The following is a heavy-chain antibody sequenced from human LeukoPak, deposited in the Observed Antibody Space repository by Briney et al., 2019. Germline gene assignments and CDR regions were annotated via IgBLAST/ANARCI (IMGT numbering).Heavy chain of an antibody. CDR3: ALAARYYYYGMDV. D-gene: IGHD6-6*01. Sequence: EASVKVSCKASGYTFTSYGISWVRQAPGQGLEWMGIINPSGGSTSYAQKFQGRLTMTRDTSTSTVYMELSSLRSEDTAVYYCALAARYYYYGMDVWGQGTTVTVSS. CDR1: GYTFTSYG. V-gene: IGHV1-46*01. CDR2: INPSGGST. J-gene: IGHJ6*02.